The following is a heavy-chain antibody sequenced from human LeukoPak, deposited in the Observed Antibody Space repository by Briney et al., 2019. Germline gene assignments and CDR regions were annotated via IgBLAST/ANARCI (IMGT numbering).Heavy chain of an antibody. D-gene: IGHD6-19*01. CDR1: GFTFSSYG. V-gene: IGHV3-33*01. CDR2: IWYDGSNK. Sequence: PGGSLRLSCAASGFTFSSYGMHWVRQAPGKGLEWVAVIWYDGSNKYYADSVKGRFTISRDNAKNSFYLEMNSLRAEDTAVYYCARGGPLAGHAFDVWGRGTLVTVS. J-gene: IGHJ3*01. CDR3: ARGGPLAGHAFDV.